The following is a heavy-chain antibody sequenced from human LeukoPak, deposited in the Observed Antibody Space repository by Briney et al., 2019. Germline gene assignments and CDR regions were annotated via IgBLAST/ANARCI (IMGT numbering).Heavy chain of an antibody. V-gene: IGHV3-30*02. CDR1: GFTFSSYG. CDR3: AELGITMIGGV. D-gene: IGHD3-10*02. J-gene: IGHJ6*04. CDR2: IRYDRSNK. Sequence: PGGSLRLSCTASGFTFSSYGMHWVRQAPGKGLQWVAFIRYDRSNKYYADSVKGRFTISRDNAKNSLYLQMNSLRAEDTAVYYCAELGITMIGGVWGKGTTVTISS.